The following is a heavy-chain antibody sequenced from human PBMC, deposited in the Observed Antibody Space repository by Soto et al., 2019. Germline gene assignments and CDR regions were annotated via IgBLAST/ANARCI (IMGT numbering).Heavy chain of an antibody. CDR2: VYYSGST. CDR3: ARGGLVVAANLDY. CDR1: GGSISTYY. Sequence: KPSETLSLTCTVSGGSISTYYWSWIRQPPGKGLECIGYVYYSGSTNYNPSLKSRVTISVDTSKNQFSLKLSSVTAADTAVYYCARGGLVVAANLDYWGQGTLVTVSS. D-gene: IGHD2-15*01. V-gene: IGHV4-59*01. J-gene: IGHJ4*02.